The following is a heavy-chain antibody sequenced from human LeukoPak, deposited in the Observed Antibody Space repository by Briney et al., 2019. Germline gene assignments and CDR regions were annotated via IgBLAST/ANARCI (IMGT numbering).Heavy chain of an antibody. J-gene: IGHJ4*02. D-gene: IGHD2-15*01. CDR2: INPNSGGT. CDR1: GYTFTGYY. Sequence: ASVKVSCKASGYTFTGYYMHWVRQAPGQGLEWMGWINPNSGGTNYAQKFQGRVTMTRDTSISTAYMELSRLRSDDAAVYYGAGHSCSGGNCDFDYWGQGTLVTVSS. V-gene: IGHV1-2*02. CDR3: AGHSCSGGNCDFDY.